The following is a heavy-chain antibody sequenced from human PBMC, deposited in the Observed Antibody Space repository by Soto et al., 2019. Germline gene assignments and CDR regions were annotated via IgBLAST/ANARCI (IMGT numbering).Heavy chain of an antibody. V-gene: IGHV3-33*01. CDR2: VWYDGTNK. CDR1: GFTFSSYG. D-gene: IGHD2-2*01. CDR3: VRGTSTSPDY. J-gene: IGHJ4*02. Sequence: GGSLRLSCAASGFTFSSYGMHWVRQAPGKGLEWVAVVWYDGTNKNYADSVKGRFTISRDNSKNTLYLQMNSLRAEDTAVYYWVRGTSTSPDYWGKGTLVTVSS.